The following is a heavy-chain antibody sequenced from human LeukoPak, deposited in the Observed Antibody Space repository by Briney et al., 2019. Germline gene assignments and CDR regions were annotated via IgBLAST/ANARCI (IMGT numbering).Heavy chain of an antibody. CDR3: ARTYCGGDCYSSHFDY. J-gene: IGHJ4*02. D-gene: IGHD2-21*02. CDR1: GFTFSSYW. Sequence: AGGSLRLSCAASGFTFSSYWMHWVRQAPGKGLVWVSRINSDGSSTSYADSVKGRFTISRDNAKNTLYLQMNSLRAEDTAVYYCARTYCGGDCYSSHFDYWGQGTLVTVSS. CDR2: INSDGSST. V-gene: IGHV3-74*01.